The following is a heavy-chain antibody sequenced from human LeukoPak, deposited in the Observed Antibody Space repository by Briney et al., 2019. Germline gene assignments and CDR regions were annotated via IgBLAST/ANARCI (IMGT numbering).Heavy chain of an antibody. Sequence: SETLSLTCTVSGGSISSYYWSWIRQPAGKGLEWIGRIYTSGSTNYNPSLKSRVTMSVDTSKNQFSLKLSSVTAADTAVYYCARDMSGYSSGWGKAYYYYMDVWGKGTTVTVSS. CDR3: ARDMSGYSSGWGKAYYYYMDV. D-gene: IGHD6-19*01. V-gene: IGHV4-4*07. CDR1: GGSISSYY. J-gene: IGHJ6*03. CDR2: IYTSGST.